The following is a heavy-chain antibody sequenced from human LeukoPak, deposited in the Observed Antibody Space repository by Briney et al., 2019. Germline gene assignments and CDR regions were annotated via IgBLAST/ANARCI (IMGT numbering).Heavy chain of an antibody. CDR2: ISGSGGST. V-gene: IGHV3-23*01. D-gene: IGHD2-15*01. Sequence: GGSLRLSCAASGFTFSSHAMSWVRQAPGKGLEWVSAISGSGGSTYYADSVKGRFTISRDNSKNTLYLQMNSLRAEDTAVYYCAKDNHCSGGSCYSDYWGQGTLVTVSS. CDR1: GFTFSSHA. CDR3: AKDNHCSGGSCYSDY. J-gene: IGHJ4*02.